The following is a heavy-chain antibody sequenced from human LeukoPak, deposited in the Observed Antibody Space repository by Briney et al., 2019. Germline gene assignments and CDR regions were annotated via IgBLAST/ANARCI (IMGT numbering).Heavy chain of an antibody. D-gene: IGHD3-22*01. CDR3: ARMSGCDSSGYFLLLDY. CDR2: INHSGST. CDR1: GGSFSGYY. J-gene: IGHJ4*02. Sequence: PSETLSLTCAVYGGSFSGYYWRWIRQPPGKGLEWIGEINHSGSTNYNPSLKSRVTISVDTSKNQFSLKLSSVTAADTAVYYCARMSGCDSSGYFLLLDYWGQGTLVTVSS. V-gene: IGHV4-34*01.